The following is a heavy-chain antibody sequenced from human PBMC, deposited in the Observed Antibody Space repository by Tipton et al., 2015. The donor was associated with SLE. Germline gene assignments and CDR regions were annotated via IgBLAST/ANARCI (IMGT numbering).Heavy chain of an antibody. CDR2: IYSGGST. CDR3: ARGGTSSSSDYYYMDV. V-gene: IGHV3-53*04. CDR1: GFTVSSNY. J-gene: IGHJ6*03. Sequence: SLRLSCTVSGFTVSSNYMSWVRQAPGKGLEWVSVIYSGGSTYYADSVKGRFTISRHNSKNTLYLQMNSLRAEDTAVYYCARGGTSSSSDYYYMDVWGKGTTVTVSS. D-gene: IGHD6-6*01.